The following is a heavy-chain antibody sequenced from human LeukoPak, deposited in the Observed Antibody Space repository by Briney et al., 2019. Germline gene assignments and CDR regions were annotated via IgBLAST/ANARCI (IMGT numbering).Heavy chain of an antibody. CDR2: ISAYNGNT. J-gene: IGHJ4*02. D-gene: IGHD5-18*01. CDR3: ARLADTAMTY. V-gene: IGHV1-18*01. CDR1: GYTFTSYG. Sequence: ASVKVSCKASGYTFTSYGISWVRQAPGQGLEWMGWISAYNGNTNYAQKFQGRVTMTRDTSTSTVYMELSSLRSEDTAVYYCARLADTAMTYWGQGTLVTVSS.